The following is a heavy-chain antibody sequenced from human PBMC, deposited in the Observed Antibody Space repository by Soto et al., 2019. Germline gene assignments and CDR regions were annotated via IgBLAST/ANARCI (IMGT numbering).Heavy chain of an antibody. CDR2: INQDGSEK. CDR3: SGGVGDAF. J-gene: IGHJ4*02. V-gene: IGHV3-7*04. CDR1: ESTVSRDW. Sequence: EVHLVESGGGLVQTGGSLRLSCAIFESTVSRDWMNWVRQAPGKGLEWVAHINQDGSEKYYVDSVKGRFTISRDNAKKSLSLQMNSLRPGDRAMYYCSGGVGDAFWVQGTLVTVSS. D-gene: IGHD1-26*01.